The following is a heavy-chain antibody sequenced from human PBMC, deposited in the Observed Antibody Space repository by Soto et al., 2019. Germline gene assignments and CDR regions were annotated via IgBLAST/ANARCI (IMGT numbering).Heavy chain of an antibody. CDR1: GFTFSTYS. D-gene: IGHD6-13*01. Sequence: GGSLRLSCAASGFTFSTYSMSWVRQAPGQGLEWVSAISGSGGSTYYADSVWGRFTISRDNSKNTLYLQMNSLRAEDTAVYYCAKTPTGRAGPLRDIWGQGTMVTVSS. CDR3: AKTPTGRAGPLRDI. V-gene: IGHV3-23*01. CDR2: ISGSGGST. J-gene: IGHJ3*02.